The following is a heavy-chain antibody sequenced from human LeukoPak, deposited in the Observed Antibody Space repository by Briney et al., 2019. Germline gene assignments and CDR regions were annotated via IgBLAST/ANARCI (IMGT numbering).Heavy chain of an antibody. Sequence: SETLSLTCTVSGGSISSYYWSWIRQPPGKGLEWIGYIYYSGSTNYNPSLKSRVTISVDTSKNQFSLKLSSVTAADTAVYYCARDRVVVPAAMGYYYYYCMDVWGQGTTVTVSS. V-gene: IGHV4-59*01. CDR2: IYYSGST. J-gene: IGHJ6*02. CDR3: ARDRVVVPAAMGYYYYYCMDV. D-gene: IGHD2-2*01. CDR1: GGSISSYY.